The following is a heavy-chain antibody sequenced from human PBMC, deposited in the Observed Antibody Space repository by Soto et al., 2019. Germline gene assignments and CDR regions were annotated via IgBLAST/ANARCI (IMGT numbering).Heavy chain of an antibody. CDR3: ARQYNWHPRGETAFDF. CDR2: IYHSGST. V-gene: IGHV4-4*02. CDR1: GGSISSRNW. Sequence: QVQLQESGPGLVKPSGTLSLTCAVSGGSISSRNWWSWVRQPPGKGLEWIGEIYHSGSTNYNPSLKSRVTISVDESKNQVSLKLRSVTAADMAVYYCARQYNWHPRGETAFDFWGQGTMVTVSS. D-gene: IGHD1-20*01. J-gene: IGHJ3*01.